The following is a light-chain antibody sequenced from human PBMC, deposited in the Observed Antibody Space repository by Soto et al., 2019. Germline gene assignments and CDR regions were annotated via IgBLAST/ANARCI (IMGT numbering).Light chain of an antibody. CDR1: QGISNY. CDR2: AAS. Sequence: DIQMTQSPSSLSASVGDRVTITCRASQGISNYLAWYQQKPGKVPKLLIYAASTLQSGVPSRFSGSGSGTDFTLTISSLQTEDVATYYCQKYNSAPPWTFGQGTKVEI. V-gene: IGKV1-27*01. CDR3: QKYNSAPPWT. J-gene: IGKJ1*01.